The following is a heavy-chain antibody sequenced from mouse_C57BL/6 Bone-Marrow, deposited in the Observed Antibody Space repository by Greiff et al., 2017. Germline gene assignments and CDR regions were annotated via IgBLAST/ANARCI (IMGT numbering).Heavy chain of an antibody. CDR1: GFNIKDDY. V-gene: IGHV14-4*01. CDR2: IDPENGDT. D-gene: IGHD1-1*01. CDR3: TTSGSSSFYARDY. J-gene: IGHJ4*01. Sequence: EVQLQQSGAELVRPGASVKLSCTASGFNIKDDYMHWVKQRPEQGLEWIGWIDPENGDTEYASKFQGKATITADTSSNTAYLQLSSLTSEDTAVYYCTTSGSSSFYARDYWGQGTSVTVSS.